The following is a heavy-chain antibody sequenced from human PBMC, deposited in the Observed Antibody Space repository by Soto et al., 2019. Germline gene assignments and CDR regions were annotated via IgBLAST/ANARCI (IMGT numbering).Heavy chain of an antibody. J-gene: IGHJ6*02. V-gene: IGHV4-38-2*01. CDR3: ARRTRICSSHRCYTSGMDV. CDR2: IYHSGST. D-gene: IGHD2-2*02. Sequence: SETLSLTCAVSGYSISSGYYWGWIRQPPGKGLEWIGSIYHSGSTYYNPSLKSRVTISVDTSKNQFSLKLSSVTAADTAVYYCARRTRICSSHRCYTSGMDVWGQGTTVTVSS. CDR1: GYSISSGYY.